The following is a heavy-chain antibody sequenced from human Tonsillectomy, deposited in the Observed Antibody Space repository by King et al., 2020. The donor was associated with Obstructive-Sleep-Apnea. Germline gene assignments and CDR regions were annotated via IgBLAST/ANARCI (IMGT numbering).Heavy chain of an antibody. J-gene: IGHJ4*02. CDR1: GYTFTGYY. D-gene: IGHD3-10*01. CDR3: ARDMSAYDSTSPAY. Sequence: QLVQSGAEVKKPGASVKVSCKPSGYTFTGYYIHWVRQAPGQGLEWMGWISPNSGATKYAQKFQDRVTMTRDTSISTAYLDRSRLKSDETAIYYCARDMSAYDSTSPAYWGQGTLVTVSS. CDR2: ISPNSGAT. V-gene: IGHV1-2*02.